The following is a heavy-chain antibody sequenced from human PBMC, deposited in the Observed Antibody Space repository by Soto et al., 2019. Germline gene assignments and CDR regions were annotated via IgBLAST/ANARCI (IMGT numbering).Heavy chain of an antibody. Sequence: GGSLRLSCVASGFSFSSYTMNWVRQAPGKGLEWVSGVSGNGGNTYYADSVKGRFSISRDNSKNTLYLQLNSLRAEDTAIYYCARGSRDSYPGSRICDLWGRGTRVTVSS. J-gene: IGHJ5*02. CDR3: ARGSRDSYPGSRICDL. CDR1: GFSFSSYT. V-gene: IGHV3-23*01. CDR2: VSGNGGNT. D-gene: IGHD3-10*01.